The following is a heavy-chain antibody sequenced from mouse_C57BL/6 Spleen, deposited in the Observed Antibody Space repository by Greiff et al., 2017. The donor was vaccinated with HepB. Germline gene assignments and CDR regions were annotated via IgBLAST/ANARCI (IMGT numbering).Heavy chain of an antibody. J-gene: IGHJ4*01. CDR3: AKPLIYYYGSSFYYAMDY. CDR1: GFSLTSYG. D-gene: IGHD1-1*01. Sequence: VHLVESGPGLVAPSQSLSITCTVSGFSLTSYGVSWVRQPPGKGLEWLGVIWGDGSTNYHSALISRLSISKDNSKSQVFLKLNSLQTDDTATYYCAKPLIYYYGSSFYYAMDYWGQGTSVTVSS. V-gene: IGHV2-3*01. CDR2: IWGDGST.